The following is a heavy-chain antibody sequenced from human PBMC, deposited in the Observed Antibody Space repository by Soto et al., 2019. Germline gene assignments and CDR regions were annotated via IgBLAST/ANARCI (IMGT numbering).Heavy chain of an antibody. CDR2: INTNGVNT. Sequence: EVQLVESGGGLVQPGGSLRLSCAASGFTFSGYSMFWVRQAPGKGLEYVSSINTNGVNTFYAKSVKGRFTISRDNSKNTMYLQMGRLRAEDMAVYYCARGRVEDSSGWATYFDSWGQGTLVTVSS. D-gene: IGHD6-19*01. CDR3: ARGRVEDSSGWATYFDS. V-gene: IGHV3-64*01. J-gene: IGHJ4*02. CDR1: GFTFSGYS.